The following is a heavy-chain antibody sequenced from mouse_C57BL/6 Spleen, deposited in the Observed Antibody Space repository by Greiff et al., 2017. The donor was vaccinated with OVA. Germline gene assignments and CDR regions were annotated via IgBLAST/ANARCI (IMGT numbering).Heavy chain of an antibody. CDR1: GYTFTSYW. CDR3: AKSYYGYDAFAY. D-gene: IGHD2-9*01. V-gene: IGHV1-64*01. Sequence: QVQLQQPGAELVKPGASVKLSCKASGYTFTSYWMHWVKQRPGRGLEWIGMIHPNSGSTNYNEKFKSKATLTVDKSSSTAYMQLSSLTSEDSAVYYCAKSYYGYDAFAYWGQGTLVTVSA. J-gene: IGHJ3*01. CDR2: IHPNSGST.